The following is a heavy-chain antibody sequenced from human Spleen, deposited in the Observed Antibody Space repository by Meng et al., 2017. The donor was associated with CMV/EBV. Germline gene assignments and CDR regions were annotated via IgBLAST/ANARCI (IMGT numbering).Heavy chain of an antibody. CDR3: ARHGGYSNYLPVWFDP. J-gene: IGHJ5*02. D-gene: IGHD4-11*01. Sequence: GSLRLSCAVYGGSFSGYYWSWIRQPPGKGLEWIGSIYYNGNTYYNPSLKSRVTISVDTSKNQFSLKLSSVTAADTAVYYCARHGGYSNYLPVWFDPWGQGTLVTVSS. V-gene: IGHV4-34*01. CDR2: IYYNGNT. CDR1: GGSFSGYY.